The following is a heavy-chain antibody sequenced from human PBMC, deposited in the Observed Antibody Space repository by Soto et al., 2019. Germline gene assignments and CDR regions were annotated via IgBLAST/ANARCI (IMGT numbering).Heavy chain of an antibody. D-gene: IGHD4-4*01. J-gene: IGHJ4*02. CDR3: ARGKSLQN. CDR2: MNPNSGNT. Sequence: QVQLVQSGAEVKKPGASVKVSCKASGYTFTSYDINWVRQATGQGLEWMGWMNPNSGNTGYAQKFQGRVTMTRDTSIITAYMERRRLRSDDTPVYYCARGKSLQNWGQGTLLTVSS. CDR1: GYTFTSYD. V-gene: IGHV1-8*01.